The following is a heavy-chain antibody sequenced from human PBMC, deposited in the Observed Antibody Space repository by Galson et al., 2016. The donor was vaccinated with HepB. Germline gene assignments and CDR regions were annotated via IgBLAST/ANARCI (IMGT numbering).Heavy chain of an antibody. CDR1: GFIFPNSW. V-gene: IGHV3-15*01. J-gene: IGHJ3*01. D-gene: IGHD3-9*01. CDR2: IKTKSDGGAI. CDR3: GTGSAFDV. Sequence: SLRLSCAASGFIFPNSWMSWARQAPGKGLDWVALIKTKSDGGAILYAASVKGRFTISRDDSKNILYLQMSALKTEDTAVYYCGTGSAFDVWGQGTIVTVSS.